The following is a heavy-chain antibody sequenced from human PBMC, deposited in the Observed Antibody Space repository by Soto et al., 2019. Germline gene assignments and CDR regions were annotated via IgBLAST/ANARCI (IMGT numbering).Heavy chain of an antibody. CDR2: IYYSGST. Sequence: PSETLSLTCTVSVGSISSGGYYWSWIRQHPGKGLEWIGYIYYSGSTYYNPSLKSRVTISVDTSKNQFSLKLSSVTAADTAVYYCARAPTDYNLYYYYGMDVWGQGTTVTVSS. D-gene: IGHD4-4*01. CDR1: VGSISSGGYY. CDR3: ARAPTDYNLYYYYGMDV. J-gene: IGHJ6*02. V-gene: IGHV4-31*03.